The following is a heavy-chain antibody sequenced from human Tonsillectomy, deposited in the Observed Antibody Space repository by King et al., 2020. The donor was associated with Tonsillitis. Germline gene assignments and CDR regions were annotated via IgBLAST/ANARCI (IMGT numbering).Heavy chain of an antibody. CDR3: ARDDGSGYYLDAYYYIDV. D-gene: IGHD3-22*01. J-gene: IGHJ6*03. CDR2: IIPILGIA. CDR1: GGTFSSSA. V-gene: IGHV1-69*04. Sequence: QLVQSGAEVKKPGSSVKVSCKASGGTFSSSAISWVRQAPGQGLEWMGRIIPILGIANYARKFQGRVTITADKSTSTAYMALSSLRSEDTAVYYCARDDGSGYYLDAYYYIDVWGKGTPVTVSS.